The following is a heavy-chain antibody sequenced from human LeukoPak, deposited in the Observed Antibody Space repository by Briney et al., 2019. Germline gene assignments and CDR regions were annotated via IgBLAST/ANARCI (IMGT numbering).Heavy chain of an antibody. V-gene: IGHV3-30*01. CDR1: GFTYA. D-gene: IGHD2-15*01. CDR3: ARGRYCSGGSCYSYHYYSYMDV. Sequence: GGSLRLSCAATGFTYAMHWVRQAPGKGLEWVAVISFDGSNKYYADSVKGRFTISRDNSKNTLYLQMNSLRAEDTAVYYCARGRYCSGGSCYSYHYYSYMDVWGKGTTVTVSS. J-gene: IGHJ6*03. CDR2: ISFDGSNK.